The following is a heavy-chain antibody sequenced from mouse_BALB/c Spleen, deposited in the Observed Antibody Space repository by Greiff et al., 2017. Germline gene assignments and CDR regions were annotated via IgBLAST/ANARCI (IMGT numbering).Heavy chain of an antibody. CDR2: INPSNGGT. CDR3: TRLLVRGAMDY. D-gene: IGHD2-10*02. Sequence: QVQLKESGAELVKPGASVKLSCKASGYTFTSYYMYWVKQRPGQGLEWIGEINPSNGGTNFNEKFKSKATLTVDKSSSTAYMQLSSLTSEDSAVYYCTRLLVRGAMDYWGQGTSVTVSS. CDR1: GYTFTSYY. V-gene: IGHV1S81*02. J-gene: IGHJ4*01.